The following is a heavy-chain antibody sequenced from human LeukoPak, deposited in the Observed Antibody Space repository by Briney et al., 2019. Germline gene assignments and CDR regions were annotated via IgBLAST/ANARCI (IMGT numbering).Heavy chain of an antibody. CDR3: AKDVRAAAGPYYFDY. D-gene: IGHD6-13*01. V-gene: IGHV3-23*01. CDR2: ISGSGGST. CDR1: GFTFSSYA. J-gene: IGHJ4*02. Sequence: GGSLRPSCAASGFTFSSYAMSWVRQAPGKGLEWVSAISGSGGSTYYADSVKGRFTISRDNSKNTLYLQMNSLRAEDTAVYYCAKDVRAAAGPYYFDYWGQGTLVTVSS.